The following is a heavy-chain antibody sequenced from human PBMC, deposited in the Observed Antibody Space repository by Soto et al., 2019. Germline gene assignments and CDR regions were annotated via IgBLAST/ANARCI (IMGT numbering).Heavy chain of an antibody. J-gene: IGHJ6*03. D-gene: IGHD5-12*01. CDR1: GYTFTSYA. Sequence: QVQLVQSGAEVKKPGASVKVSCKASGYTFTSYAMPWVRQAPGQRLEWMGWINAGNGNTKYSQKFQGRVTITRDTSASIAYMEQSSQRSEDTAVYYCARYSGYDGYYYYYMDVWGKGTTVTVSS. CDR3: ARYSGYDGYYYYYMDV. CDR2: INAGNGNT. V-gene: IGHV1-3*01.